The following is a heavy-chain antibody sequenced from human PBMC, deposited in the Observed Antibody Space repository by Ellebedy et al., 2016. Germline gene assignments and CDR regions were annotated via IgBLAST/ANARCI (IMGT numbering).Heavy chain of an antibody. D-gene: IGHD6-19*01. CDR3: AKWNGGWYAFEV. V-gene: IGHV4-59*02. CDR1: GGSVSSDY. J-gene: IGHJ3*01. Sequence: SETLSLTCNVSGGSVSSDYWNWIRRPPGKGLEWIGYVFHTGTANYNPSLNRRATMSVDTSKSQFSLRLTSVTAADTAVYYCAKWNGGWYAFEVWGQGTMVTVSS. CDR2: VFHTGTA.